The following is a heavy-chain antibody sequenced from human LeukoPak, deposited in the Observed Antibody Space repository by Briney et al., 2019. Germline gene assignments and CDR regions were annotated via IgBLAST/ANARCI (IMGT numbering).Heavy chain of an antibody. D-gene: IGHD6-19*01. V-gene: IGHV4-59*08. Sequence: PSETLSLTCSVSGGSVSNYYWSWIRQPPGKGLEWIGYVYYTGSTNYNPSLKSRVTMFEDKSKNQFSLRLYSVTVADTAVYYCARHDSSAWYGGVDHWGQGTLVTVSS. CDR3: ARHDSSAWYGGVDH. CDR1: GGSVSNYY. CDR2: VYYTGST. J-gene: IGHJ4*02.